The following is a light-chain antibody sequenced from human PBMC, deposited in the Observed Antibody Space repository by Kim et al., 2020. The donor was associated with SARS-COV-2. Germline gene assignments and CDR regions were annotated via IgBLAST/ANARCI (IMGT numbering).Light chain of an antibody. CDR1: SSDVGGYNY. V-gene: IGLV2-14*03. Sequence: QSALTQPASVSGSPGQSITISCTGTSSDVGGYNYVSWYQQHPGKAPKLMIYDVSNRPSGVSNRFSGSKFGNPASLTISGPQAEEGADYYCSSYTSSSNQYFFGTGTKVTDL. CDR3: SSYTSSSNQYF. CDR2: DVS. J-gene: IGLJ1*01.